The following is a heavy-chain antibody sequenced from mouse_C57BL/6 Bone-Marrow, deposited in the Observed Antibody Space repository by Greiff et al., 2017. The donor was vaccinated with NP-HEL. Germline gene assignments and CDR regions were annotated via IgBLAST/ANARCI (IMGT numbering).Heavy chain of an antibody. CDR1: GYSITSGYY. V-gene: IGHV3-6*01. CDR3: AREAMIQAWFAY. J-gene: IGHJ3*01. D-gene: IGHD2-3*01. Sequence: DVKLQESGPGLVKPSQSLSLTCSVTGYSITSGYYWNWIRQFPGNKLEWMGYISYDGSNNYNPSLKNRISITRDTSKNQFFLKLNSVTTEDTATYYCAREAMIQAWFAYWGQGTLVTVSA. CDR2: ISYDGSN.